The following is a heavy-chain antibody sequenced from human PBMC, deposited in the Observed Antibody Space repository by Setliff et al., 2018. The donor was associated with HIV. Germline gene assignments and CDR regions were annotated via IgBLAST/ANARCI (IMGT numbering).Heavy chain of an antibody. CDR1: GGSISSYY. Sequence: SETLSLTCTVSGGSISSYYWSWIRQPPGKGLEWIGSIYNRGSTNYNPSLTRRVIISVDTSKNQFSVKLNPVTAADTAVYYCARHDASYYKWNDEVIWNHYGLDVWGQGTTVTVSS. CDR2: IYNRGST. D-gene: IGHD1-20*01. CDR3: ARHDASYYKWNDEVIWNHYGLDV. V-gene: IGHV4-59*08. J-gene: IGHJ6*02.